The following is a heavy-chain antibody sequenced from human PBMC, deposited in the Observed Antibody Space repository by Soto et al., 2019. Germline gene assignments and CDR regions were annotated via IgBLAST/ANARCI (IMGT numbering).Heavy chain of an antibody. V-gene: IGHV4-61*01. Sequence: NPSETLSLTCTVSGGSVSSGSYYWSWIRQPPGKGLEWIGYIYYSGSTNYNPSLKSRVTISVDTSKNQFSLKLSSVTAADTAVYYCARDPVVAARPYYYYGMDVWGQGTTVTVSS. CDR1: GGSVSSGSYY. CDR3: ARDPVVAARPYYYYGMDV. D-gene: IGHD6-6*01. J-gene: IGHJ6*02. CDR2: IYYSGST.